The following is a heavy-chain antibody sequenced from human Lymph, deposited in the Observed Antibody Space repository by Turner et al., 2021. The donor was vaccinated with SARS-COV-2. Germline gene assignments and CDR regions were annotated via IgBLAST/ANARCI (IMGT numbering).Heavy chain of an antibody. D-gene: IGHD3-16*01. J-gene: IGHJ6*02. CDR2: FIPLLGIT. V-gene: IGHV1-69*10. CDR1: GGTFSSSA. CDR3: GKKRTPGMGGGVYYYYYGMDV. Sequence: QVQLVQSGAEVKKPGSSVKVSCKASGGTFSSSAISWVRQAPGQGLEWMGVFIPLLGITNYAKEFQGRGTITAEKTTRTAYMEVSSLGSEDTAVYYWGKKRTPGMGGGVYYYYYGMDVWGQGTTVTVSS.